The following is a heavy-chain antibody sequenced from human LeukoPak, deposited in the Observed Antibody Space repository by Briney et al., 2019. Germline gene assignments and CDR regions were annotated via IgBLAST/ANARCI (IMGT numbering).Heavy chain of an antibody. J-gene: IGHJ4*02. CDR3: ARVGYYDSSGYYYTYYFDY. CDR1: GFTFSSDW. Sequence: PGGSLRLSCAASGFTFSSDWMIWVRQAPGKGLEWVSSISSSSSYIYYADSVKGRFTISRDNAKNTLYLQMNSLRAEDTAVYYCARVGYYDSSGYYYTYYFDYWGQGTLVTVSS. V-gene: IGHV3-21*01. D-gene: IGHD3-22*01. CDR2: ISSSSSYI.